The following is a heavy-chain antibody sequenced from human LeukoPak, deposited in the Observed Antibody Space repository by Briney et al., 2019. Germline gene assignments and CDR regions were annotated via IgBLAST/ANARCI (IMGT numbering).Heavy chain of an antibody. CDR1: GFTFSSYS. CDR2: ISSSSSYI. CDR3: ARGGIAAAGTDY. Sequence: GGSLRLSCAASGFTFSSYSMNWVRQAPGKGLEWVSSISSSSSYIYYADSVKGRFTISRDNAKHSLYLQMNSLRAEDTAVYYCARGGIAAAGTDYWGQGTLVTVSS. V-gene: IGHV3-21*01. J-gene: IGHJ4*02. D-gene: IGHD6-13*01.